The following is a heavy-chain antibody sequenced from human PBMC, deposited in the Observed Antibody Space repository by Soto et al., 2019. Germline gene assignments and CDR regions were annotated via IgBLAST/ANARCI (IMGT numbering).Heavy chain of an antibody. CDR1: GFTFSSYG. J-gene: IGHJ6*02. CDR2: IWYDGSNK. V-gene: IGHV3-33*01. D-gene: IGHD6-19*01. CDR3: ARDGLRIGAVAGSGYYYGMDV. Sequence: QVQLVESGGGVVQPGRSLRLSCAASGFTFSSYGMHWVRQAPGKGLEWVAVIWYDGSNKYYADSVKGRFTISRDNSKNTLYLQMNSLRAEETAVYYCARDGLRIGAVAGSGYYYGMDVWGQGTTVTVSS.